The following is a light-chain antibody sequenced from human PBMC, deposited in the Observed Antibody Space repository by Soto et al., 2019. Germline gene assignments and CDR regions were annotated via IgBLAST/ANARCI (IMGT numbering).Light chain of an antibody. V-gene: IGKV3-20*01. CDR1: QNVMSNY. Sequence: EIVLTQSPGTLSLSPGERATLSCRASQNVMSNYLAWYQQKPGQAPRLLIYGASSRATGIPDRFSGSGSGTDFTLTISRLEPEDFAVFYCQQYGTSPFTFGPGTKVDIK. CDR3: QQYGTSPFT. J-gene: IGKJ3*01. CDR2: GAS.